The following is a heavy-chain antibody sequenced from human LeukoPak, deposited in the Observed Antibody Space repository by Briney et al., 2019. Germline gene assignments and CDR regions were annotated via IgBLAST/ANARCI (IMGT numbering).Heavy chain of an antibody. V-gene: IGHV1-46*01. D-gene: IGHD2-15*01. Sequence: ASVKVSCKASGYTFTSYYMHWVRQAPGQGLEWMGIINPSGGSTSYAQKFQGRVTMTRDMSTSTVYMELSSLRSEDTAVYYCARGFRPLRYCSGGSCQKNWFDPWGQGTLVTVSS. J-gene: IGHJ5*02. CDR3: ARGFRPLRYCSGGSCQKNWFDP. CDR1: GYTFTSYY. CDR2: INPSGGST.